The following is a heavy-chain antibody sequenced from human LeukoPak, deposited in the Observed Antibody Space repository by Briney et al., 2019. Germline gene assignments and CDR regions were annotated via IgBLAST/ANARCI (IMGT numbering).Heavy chain of an antibody. D-gene: IGHD4-23*01. Sequence: SETLSLTCAVYGGSFSGYYWSWIRQPPGKGLEWIGEINHSGSTNYNPSLKSRVTISVDTSKNQFSLKLSSVTAADTAVYYCARGPTSGYGGNGDYWGQGTLVTVSS. CDR2: INHSGST. CDR3: ARGPTSGYGGNGDY. V-gene: IGHV4-34*01. CDR1: GGSFSGYY. J-gene: IGHJ4*02.